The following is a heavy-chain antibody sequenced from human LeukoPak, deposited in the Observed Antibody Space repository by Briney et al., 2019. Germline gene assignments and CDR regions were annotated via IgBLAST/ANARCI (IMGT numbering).Heavy chain of an antibody. Sequence: GESLKISCKGSGYSFISYWIGWVRQMPGKGLEWMGIIYPGDSDTRYSPSFQGQVTISADKSISTAYLQWSSLKASDTAMYYCARRTYYYDSSGYRYAFDIWGQGTMVTVSS. V-gene: IGHV5-51*01. CDR3: ARRTYYYDSSGYRYAFDI. D-gene: IGHD3-22*01. J-gene: IGHJ3*02. CDR1: GYSFISYW. CDR2: IYPGDSDT.